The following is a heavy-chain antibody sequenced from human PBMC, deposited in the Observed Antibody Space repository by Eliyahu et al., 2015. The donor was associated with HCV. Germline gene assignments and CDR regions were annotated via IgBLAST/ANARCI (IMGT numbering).Heavy chain of an antibody. CDR2: IFYNEKN. J-gene: IGHJ5*02. D-gene: IGHD3-3*02. V-gene: IGHV4-30-4*01. CDR3: ARDHIAFLDRRFDP. CDR1: GVSVXSRDYF. Sequence: QVQLQESAPGLVKPSQTLSLTCTVSGVSVXSRDYFWTWLRQPPGKGLEWMGYIFYNEKNDYNPTLKSRISISVDTSKNQFSLKLSSLTDADTAMYYCARDHIAFLDRRFDPWGQGTLVTVSS.